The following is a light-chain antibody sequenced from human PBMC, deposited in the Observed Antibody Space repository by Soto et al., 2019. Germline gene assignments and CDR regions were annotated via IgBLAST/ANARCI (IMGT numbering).Light chain of an antibody. CDR2: GAS. V-gene: IGKV3-15*01. CDR3: QQYDTWPLT. Sequence: EIVMTQSPATLSVSPGERATLSCRASQSINSNLAWFQQIPGQAPRLLIYGASTGATTIPARFSGSGSGTEFTLTISSLQSEDFAVYYCQQYDTWPLTFGQGTRLEIK. J-gene: IGKJ5*01. CDR1: QSINSN.